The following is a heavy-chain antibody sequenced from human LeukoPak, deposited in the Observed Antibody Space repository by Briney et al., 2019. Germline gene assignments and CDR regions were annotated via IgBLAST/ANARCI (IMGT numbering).Heavy chain of an antibody. CDR2: ISVTGAST. J-gene: IGHJ4*02. Sequence: GGALRLSCAASGFTFSTYVMSWGRQAPGTGLELVSAISVTGASTYYADSVKGRLTISRDNSENTVHLQMNSLRAEDTAVYYCAKGGWLDNWGQGTQVTVSS. D-gene: IGHD6-19*01. CDR1: GFTFSTYV. CDR3: AKGGWLDN. V-gene: IGHV3-23*01.